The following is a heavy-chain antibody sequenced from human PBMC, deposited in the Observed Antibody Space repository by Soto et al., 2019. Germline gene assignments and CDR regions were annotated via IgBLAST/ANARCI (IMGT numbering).Heavy chain of an antibody. V-gene: IGHV4-59*12. D-gene: IGHD3-3*01. CDR2: IYYSGST. CDR3: AREAYYDFWSGPR. J-gene: IGHJ4*02. CDR1: GGSISSYY. Sequence: SETLSLTCTVSGGSISSYYWSWIRQPPGKGLEWIGYIYYSGSTNYNPSLKSRVTISVDTSKNQFSLKLSSVTAADTAVYYCAREAYYDFWSGPRWGQGTLVTVSS.